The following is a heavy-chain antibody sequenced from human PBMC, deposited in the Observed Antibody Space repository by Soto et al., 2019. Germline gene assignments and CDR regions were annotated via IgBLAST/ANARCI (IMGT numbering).Heavy chain of an antibody. J-gene: IGHJ5*02. CDR1: GGTFSSYA. D-gene: IGHD5-18*01. CDR3: ASLGYSYGQNH. V-gene: IGHV1-69*13. Sequence: GASVKVSCKASGGTFSSYAISWVRQAPGQGLEWMGGIIPIFGTANYAQKFQGRVTITADESTSTAYMELSSLRSEDTAVYYCASLGYSYGQNHWGQGTLVTVSS. CDR2: IIPIFGTA.